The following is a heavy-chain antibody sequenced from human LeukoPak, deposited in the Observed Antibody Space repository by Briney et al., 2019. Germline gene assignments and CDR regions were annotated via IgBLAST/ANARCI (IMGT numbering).Heavy chain of an antibody. CDR1: GFTLTKYG. Sequence: ASVKVSCKASGFTLTKYGNSWVRQAPGQGPEWMGWISGYNGNTDYAQKFQGRVTMTTDRATSTAYMELRDLKSDDTAIYYCGRDYYYGTSAPYNFGLDVWGQGTTVTVSS. CDR3: GRDYYYGTSAPYNFGLDV. CDR2: ISGYNGNT. D-gene: IGHD3-10*01. J-gene: IGHJ6*02. V-gene: IGHV1-18*04.